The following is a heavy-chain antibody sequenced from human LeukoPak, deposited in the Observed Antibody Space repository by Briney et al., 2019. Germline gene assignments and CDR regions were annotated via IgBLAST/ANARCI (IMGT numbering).Heavy chain of an antibody. CDR3: ARDQNDFWSGYYFDYYYMDV. J-gene: IGHJ6*03. D-gene: IGHD3-3*01. CDR2: ISYDGSNK. V-gene: IGHV3-30*04. CDR1: GFTFSSYA. Sequence: GGSLRLPCAASGFTFSSYAMHWVRQAPGKGLEWVAVISYDGSNKYYADSVKGRFTISRDNSKNTLYLQMNSLRAEDTAVYYCARDQNDFWSGYYFDYYYMDVWGKGTTVTVSS.